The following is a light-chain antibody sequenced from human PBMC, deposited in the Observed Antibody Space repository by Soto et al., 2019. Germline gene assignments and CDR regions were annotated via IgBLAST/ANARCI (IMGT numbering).Light chain of an antibody. CDR1: QSISNW. CDR3: QKYNSYS. Sequence: DIQMTQSPPTLLSFLLGIVTITCRASQSISNWLAWYQQKPGTAPKVLIYHASNLQSGVPSRFSGSGSGTEFTLTISRLKPDDFATYYCQKYNSYSFGQGTKVDIK. CDR2: HAS. J-gene: IGKJ1*01. V-gene: IGKV1-5*01.